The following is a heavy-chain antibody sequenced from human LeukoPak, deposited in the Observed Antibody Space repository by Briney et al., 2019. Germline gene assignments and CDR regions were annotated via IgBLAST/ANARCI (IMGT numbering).Heavy chain of an antibody. CDR2: IYYSGST. Sequence: SETLSLTCTVSGGSISSYYWSWIRQPPGKGLEWIGYIYYSGSTNYNPSLKSRVTMSVDTSKNQFSLKLSSVTAADTAVYYCARVQDGYNYLAFDIWGQGTMVTVSS. J-gene: IGHJ3*02. CDR1: GGSISSYY. CDR3: ARVQDGYNYLAFDI. V-gene: IGHV4-59*01. D-gene: IGHD5-24*01.